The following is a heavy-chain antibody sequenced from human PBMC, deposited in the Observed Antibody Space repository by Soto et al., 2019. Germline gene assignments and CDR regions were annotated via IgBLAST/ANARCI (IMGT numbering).Heavy chain of an antibody. Sequence: QITLKESGPTLVKPTQTLTLTCTFSGFSLSTSGVGVGWIRQPPGKALEWLALIYWDDDKRYSPSLKSRLTITNDTSKNQVVLTMTNMDPVDTATYYCAHRGYYGSGSYYPFDYWGQGTLVTVSS. CDR3: AHRGYYGSGSYYPFDY. D-gene: IGHD3-10*01. J-gene: IGHJ4*02. V-gene: IGHV2-5*02. CDR1: GFSLSTSGVG. CDR2: IYWDDDK.